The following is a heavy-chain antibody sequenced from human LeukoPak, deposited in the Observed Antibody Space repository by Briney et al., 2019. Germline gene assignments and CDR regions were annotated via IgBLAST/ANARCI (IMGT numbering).Heavy chain of an antibody. CDR1: GFTFRTFA. CDR3: AKEGTYSEALTGYSYFEN. V-gene: IGHV3-30*18. D-gene: IGHD3-9*01. Sequence: GTSLRLSCAASGFTFRTFAMHWVRQAPGKGLEWVALISYDGSEKYYADSVEGRFTISRDSSKNTLYLQLNSLRPEDTAVYYCAKEGTYSEALTGYSYFENWGQGTLVTVSS. J-gene: IGHJ4*02. CDR2: ISYDGSEK.